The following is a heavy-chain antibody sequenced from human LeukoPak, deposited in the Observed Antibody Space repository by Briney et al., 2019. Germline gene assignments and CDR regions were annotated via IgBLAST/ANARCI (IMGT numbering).Heavy chain of an antibody. CDR2: INPSGGST. D-gene: IGHD6-13*01. Sequence: ASVKVSCKASGYTFTSYYMHWVRQAPGQGLEWMGIINPSGGSTSYAQKFQGRVTMTRDTSTSTVYMELSSLRSDDTAVYYCARGSERSDSSSSLGYWGQGTLVTVSS. J-gene: IGHJ4*02. V-gene: IGHV1-46*01. CDR1: GYTFTSYY. CDR3: ARGSERSDSSSSLGY.